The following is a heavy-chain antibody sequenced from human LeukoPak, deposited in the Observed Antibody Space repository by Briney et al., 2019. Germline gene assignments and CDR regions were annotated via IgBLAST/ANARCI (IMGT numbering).Heavy chain of an antibody. CDR3: ARDRRGYSSSPGDY. V-gene: IGHV1-2*02. J-gene: IGHJ4*02. CDR2: INPNSGGT. D-gene: IGHD6-13*01. CDR1: GYTFTGYY. Sequence: ASVKVSCKASGYTFTGYYMHWVRQAPGQGLEWMGWINPNSGGTNYAQKFQGRVTMTRDTSISTAYMELSRLRSDDTAVYYCARDRRGYSSSPGDYWGQGTLVTVSS.